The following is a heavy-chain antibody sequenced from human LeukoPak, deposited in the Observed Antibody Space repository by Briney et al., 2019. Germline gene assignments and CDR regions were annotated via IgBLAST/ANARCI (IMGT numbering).Heavy chain of an antibody. CDR1: GGSISSYY. J-gene: IGHJ1*01. CDR2: IYYSGST. D-gene: IGHD2-15*01. Sequence: PSETLSLTCAVSGGSISSYYWSWIRQPPGKGLEWIGYIYYSGSTNYNPSLKSRVTISVDTSKNQFSLKLSSVTAADTAVYYCARAEWEVVAATRLAEYFQHWGQGTLVTVSS. V-gene: IGHV4-59*01. CDR3: ARAEWEVVAATRLAEYFQH.